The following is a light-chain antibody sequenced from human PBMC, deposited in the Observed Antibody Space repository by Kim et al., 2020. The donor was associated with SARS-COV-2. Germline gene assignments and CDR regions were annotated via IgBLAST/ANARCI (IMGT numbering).Light chain of an antibody. Sequence: PVTTTRISCGRNKMGSKGVNWYQQKPGQAPVLVMYFDVDRPSGIPERFSGSNSGNTATLTISRVEVGDEADYYCQVCDRTSDYWVFGGGTQLTVL. CDR2: FDV. V-gene: IGLV3-21*04. J-gene: IGLJ3*02. CDR1: KMGSKG. CDR3: QVCDRTSDYWV.